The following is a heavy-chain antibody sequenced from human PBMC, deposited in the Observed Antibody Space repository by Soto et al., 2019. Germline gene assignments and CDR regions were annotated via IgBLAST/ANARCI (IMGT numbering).Heavy chain of an antibody. CDR1: GFTFSNAW. D-gene: IGHD6-25*01. J-gene: IGHJ6*02. V-gene: IGHV3-15*07. CDR2: IKSKTDGGTT. CDR3: PTAPPPPPRPPPADDSSYYYGTDV. Sequence: GGSLRLSCAAPGFTFSNAWMNWVRQAPGKGLEWVGRIKSKTDGGTTDYAAPVKGRFTISRDDSKNTLYLQMNSLKTEDTAVYYCPTAPPPPPRPPPADDSSYYYGTDVGGQGTTVTV.